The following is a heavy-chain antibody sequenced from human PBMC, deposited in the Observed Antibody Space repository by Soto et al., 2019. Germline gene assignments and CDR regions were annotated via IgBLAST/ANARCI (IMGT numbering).Heavy chain of an antibody. V-gene: IGHV4-59*01. CDR1: VGSIISYY. Sequence: SETLSLTCTFSVGSIISYYWSWIRQPPGKGLEWIGYIYYSGSTNYNPSLKSRVTISVDTSKNQFSLKLSSVTAADTAVYYCARARGIAAAAYYYYGMDVWGQGTTVTVSS. D-gene: IGHD6-13*01. J-gene: IGHJ6*02. CDR2: IYYSGST. CDR3: ARARGIAAAAYYYYGMDV.